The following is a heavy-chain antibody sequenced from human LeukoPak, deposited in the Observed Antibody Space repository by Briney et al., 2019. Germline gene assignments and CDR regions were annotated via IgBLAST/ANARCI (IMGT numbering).Heavy chain of an antibody. J-gene: IGHJ6*02. Sequence: GGSLRLFCAASGFPFNSYSMNWVRQAPGKGLEWVSYISSSSRYIYYADLVTGRFTISRDNAKNSQYLQMNNLRAEDTAVYFCVGYESSWYVVDYFYGLDVWGQGTTVTVSS. V-gene: IGHV3-21*01. D-gene: IGHD6-13*01. CDR2: ISSSSRYI. CDR1: GFPFNSYS. CDR3: VGYESSWYVVDYFYGLDV.